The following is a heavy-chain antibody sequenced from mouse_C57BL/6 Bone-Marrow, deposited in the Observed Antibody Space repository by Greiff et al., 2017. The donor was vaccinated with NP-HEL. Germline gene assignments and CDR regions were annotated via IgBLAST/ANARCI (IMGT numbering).Heavy chain of an antibody. D-gene: IGHD2-4*01. Sequence: EVKVVESGGDLVKPGGSLKLSCAASGFTFSSYGMSWVRQTPDKRLEWVATISSGGSYTYYPDSVKGRFTISRDNAKNTLYLQMSSLKSEDTAMYYCARRDDYDFFAYWGQGTLVTVSA. V-gene: IGHV5-6*02. CDR1: GFTFSSYG. CDR3: ARRDDYDFFAY. CDR2: ISSGGSYT. J-gene: IGHJ3*01.